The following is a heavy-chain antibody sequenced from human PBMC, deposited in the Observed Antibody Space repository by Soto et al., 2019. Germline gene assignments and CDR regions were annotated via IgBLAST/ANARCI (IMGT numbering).Heavy chain of an antibody. D-gene: IGHD4-4*01. J-gene: IGHJ5*02. CDR1: GYTFTSYD. CDR3: ARGSVIRGLQRNWFDP. Sequence: QVQLVQSGAEVKKPGASVKVSCKASGYTFTSYDINWVRQATGQGLEWMGWMNPNSGNTGYAQKFQGRVTMTRNTSISTAYMELSSLRSEDTAVYYCARGSVIRGLQRNWFDPWGQGTLVTVSS. CDR2: MNPNSGNT. V-gene: IGHV1-8*01.